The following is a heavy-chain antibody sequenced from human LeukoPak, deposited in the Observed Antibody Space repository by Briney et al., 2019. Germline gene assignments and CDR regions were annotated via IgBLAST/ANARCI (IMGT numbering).Heavy chain of an antibody. J-gene: IGHJ3*02. CDR1: GYTFTSYA. Sequence: GASVKVSCKASGYTFTSYAMNWVRQAPGQGLEWMGWINTNTGNPTYAQGFTGRFVFSLDTSVSTAYLQISSLKAEDTAVYYCARERLDIVVVVAAMSPTNDAFDIWGQGTMVTVSS. D-gene: IGHD2-15*01. V-gene: IGHV7-4-1*02. CDR2: INTNTGNP. CDR3: ARERLDIVVVVAAMSPTNDAFDI.